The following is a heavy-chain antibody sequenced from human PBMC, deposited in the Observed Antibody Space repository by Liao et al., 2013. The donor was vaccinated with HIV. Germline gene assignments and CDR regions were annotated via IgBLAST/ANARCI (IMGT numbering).Heavy chain of an antibody. D-gene: IGHD4-17*01. CDR1: GGSFSGYY. J-gene: IGHJ4*01. CDR2: VFYSANSGAGSS. Sequence: QVQLQQWGAGLLKPSETLSLTCAVYGGSFSGYYWSWIRQPPGKGLEWIGYVFYSANSGAGSSNYNPSLRSRVSISGDTSRRQFSLQLSSATAADTAVYYCARGHDYSDNGFVVPYFDYWAAEPWSPFPQ. CDR3: ARGHDYSDNGFVVPYFDY. V-gene: IGHV4-34*11.